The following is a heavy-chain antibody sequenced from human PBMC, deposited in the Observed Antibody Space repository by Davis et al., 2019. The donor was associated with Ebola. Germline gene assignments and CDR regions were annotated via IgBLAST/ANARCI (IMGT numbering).Heavy chain of an antibody. CDR1: GYTFTSYY. V-gene: IGHV1-46*01. CDR3: AISEEYSSGWYPLTIS. Sequence: ASVKVSCKASGYTFTSYYMHWVRQAPGQGLEWMGIINPSGGSTSYAQKFQGRVTMTRDTSTSTAYMELRSLRSDDTAVYYCAISEEYSSGWYPLTISWGQGTLVTVSS. CDR2: INPSGGST. D-gene: IGHD6-19*01. J-gene: IGHJ4*02.